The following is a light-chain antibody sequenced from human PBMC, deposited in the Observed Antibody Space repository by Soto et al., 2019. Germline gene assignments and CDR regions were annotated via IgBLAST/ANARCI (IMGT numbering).Light chain of an antibody. V-gene: IGKV1-5*03. CDR2: KAS. CDR3: QQYNSYSPLT. CDR1: QSISSW. J-gene: IGKJ3*01. Sequence: DIQMTQSPSTLSASVGDRVTITCRASQSISSWLAWYQQKPGKAPKLLIYKASTLESGVPSRFSGSGSGTDFTLTISSLQPDDFATYYCQQYNSYSPLTFGPGTKVDIK.